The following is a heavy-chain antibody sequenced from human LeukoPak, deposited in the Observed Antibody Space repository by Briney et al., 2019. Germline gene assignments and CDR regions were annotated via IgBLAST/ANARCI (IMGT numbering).Heavy chain of an antibody. D-gene: IGHD3-9*01. Sequence: PSETLSLTCTVSGGSISSYYWSWIRQPPGKGLEWIGYIYYSGSTNYNPSFKSRVTISVDTSKNQFSLKLSSVTAADTAVYYCARVGANYDILTGYYDAFDIWGQGTMVTVSS. CDR1: GGSISSYY. V-gene: IGHV4-59*01. CDR2: IYYSGST. J-gene: IGHJ3*02. CDR3: ARVGANYDILTGYYDAFDI.